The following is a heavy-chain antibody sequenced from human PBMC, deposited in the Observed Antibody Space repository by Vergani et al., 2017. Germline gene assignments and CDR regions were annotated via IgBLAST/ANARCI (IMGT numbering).Heavy chain of an antibody. Sequence: EVQLLESGGGLVQPGGSLRLSCAASGFTFSGSAMHWVRQASGKGLEWVGRIRSKANSYATAYAASVKGRFTISRDDSKNTAYLQMNSLRAEDTAVYYCANHEDIVVVPAAIGAFDIWGQGTMVTVSS. CDR3: ANHEDIVVVPAAIGAFDI. V-gene: IGHV3-73*01. D-gene: IGHD2-2*02. J-gene: IGHJ3*02. CDR1: GFTFSGSA. CDR2: IRSKANSYAT.